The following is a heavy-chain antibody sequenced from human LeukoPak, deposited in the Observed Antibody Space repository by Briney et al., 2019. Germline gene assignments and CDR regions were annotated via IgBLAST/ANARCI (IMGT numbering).Heavy chain of an antibody. J-gene: IGHJ4*02. V-gene: IGHV4-59*01. CDR2: IHYSGSA. Sequence: SETLSLTCSVSGGSISGYHWSWVRQPPGKGLQYIASIHYSGSANYNPSLGSRVTISVDTSKNQFSLNLISVTAADTAIYYCARWNNGGDYWGQGTLVTVSS. CDR3: ARWNNGGDY. CDR1: GGSISGYH. D-gene: IGHD1/OR15-1a*01.